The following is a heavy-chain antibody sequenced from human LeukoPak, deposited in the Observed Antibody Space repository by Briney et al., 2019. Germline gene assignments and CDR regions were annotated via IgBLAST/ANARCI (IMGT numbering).Heavy chain of an antibody. J-gene: IGHJ4*02. CDR1: GYSFTSYW. CDR3: ARPSLYSSGWYYFDY. Sequence: PGESLKISCKGSGYSFTSYWIGWVRQMPGKGLEWMGIIYPGDSDTRYSPSFQGQVTISADKSIGTAYLQWSSLKASDTAMYYCARPSLYSSGWYYFDYWGQGTLVTVSS. CDR2: IYPGDSDT. D-gene: IGHD6-19*01. V-gene: IGHV5-51*03.